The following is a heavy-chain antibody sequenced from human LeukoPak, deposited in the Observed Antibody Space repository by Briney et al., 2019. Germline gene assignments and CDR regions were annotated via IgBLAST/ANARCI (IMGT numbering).Heavy chain of an antibody. D-gene: IGHD1-7*01. Sequence: PSETLSLTCTVSGGSISSYYWSWTRQPPGKGLEWIGYIYYSGSTNYNPSLKSRVTISVDTSKNQFSLKLSSVTAADTAVYYCARARSFNWNSXVXDYWGQGTLVTVSS. CDR2: IYYSGST. CDR3: ARARSFNWNSXVXDY. CDR1: GGSISSYY. J-gene: IGHJ4*02. V-gene: IGHV4-59*01.